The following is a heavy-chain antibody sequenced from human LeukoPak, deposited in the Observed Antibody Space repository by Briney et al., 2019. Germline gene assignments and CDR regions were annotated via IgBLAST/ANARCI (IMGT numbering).Heavy chain of an antibody. CDR1: GGSISSYY. Sequence: SETLSLTCTVSGGSISSYYWSWIRQPPGKGLEWIGYIYYSGSTNYNPSPKSRVTISVDTSKNQFSLKLSSVTAADTAVYYCARRMAAAGNGAFDIWGQGTMVTVSS. D-gene: IGHD6-13*01. V-gene: IGHV4-59*08. J-gene: IGHJ3*02. CDR2: IYYSGST. CDR3: ARRMAAAGNGAFDI.